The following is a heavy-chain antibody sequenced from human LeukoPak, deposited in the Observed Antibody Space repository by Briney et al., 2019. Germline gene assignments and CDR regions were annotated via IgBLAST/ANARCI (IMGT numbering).Heavy chain of an antibody. CDR3: ARLSGYSTGWYPSNPYYFDY. Sequence: PSQTLSLTCTVSGGSISSYYWSWIRQPPGKGLEWIGYIYYSGSTYYNPSLKSRVTISVDTSKNQFSLKLSSVTAADTAVYYCARLSGYSTGWYPSNPYYFDYWGQGTLVTVSS. CDR2: IYYSGST. D-gene: IGHD6-19*01. V-gene: IGHV4-59*08. CDR1: GGSISSYY. J-gene: IGHJ4*02.